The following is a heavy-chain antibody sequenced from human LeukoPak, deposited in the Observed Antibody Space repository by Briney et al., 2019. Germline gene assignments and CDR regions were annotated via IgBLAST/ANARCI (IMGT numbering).Heavy chain of an antibody. CDR1: GFTFSSYG. D-gene: IGHD2/OR15-2a*01. CDR2: ITANSNYI. CDR3: AKDLLRGSPFLGFDY. J-gene: IGHJ4*02. Sequence: GGSLRLSCAASGFTFSSYGMHWVRQAPGKGLEWVSSITANSNYIYYADSVKGRFTISRDNSKNTLYLQMNSLRAEDTAVYYCAKDLLRGSPFLGFDYWGQGTLVTVSS. V-gene: IGHV3-21*04.